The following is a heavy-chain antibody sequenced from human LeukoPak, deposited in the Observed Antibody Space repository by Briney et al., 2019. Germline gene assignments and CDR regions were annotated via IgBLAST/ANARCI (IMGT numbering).Heavy chain of an antibody. CDR1: GDSISSANYY. V-gene: IGHV4-39*07. D-gene: IGHD2-2*01. J-gene: IGHJ4*02. CDR3: ARDSCSSTSCRKKFDN. CDR2: IYFSGST. Sequence: SETLSLTCTVSGDSISSANYYWGWVRQPPGKGLEWIGSIYFSGSTYYNPSLKSRVTISVETSKVQFSLKLSSVTAADTAVYYCARDSCSSTSCRKKFDNWGQGPLVTVSS.